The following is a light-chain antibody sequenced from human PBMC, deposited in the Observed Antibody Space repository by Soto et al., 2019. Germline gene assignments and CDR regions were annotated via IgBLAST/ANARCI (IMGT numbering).Light chain of an antibody. V-gene: IGKV1-5*03. CDR1: QSISNW. CDR2: EAS. J-gene: IGKJ2*01. CDR3: QQYNSYSPYT. Sequence: DIQMTQFPSTLSASVGDRVTITCRASQSISNWLAWYQHKPGKAPKLLIYEASTLESGVPSRFSGGGSGTEFTLTISSLQPDDFATYYCQQYNSYSPYTFGQGTKLEIK.